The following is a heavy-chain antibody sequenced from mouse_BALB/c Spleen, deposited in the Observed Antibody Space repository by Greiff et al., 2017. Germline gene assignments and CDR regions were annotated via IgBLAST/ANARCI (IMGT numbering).Heavy chain of an antibody. D-gene: IGHD2-4*01. CDR3: ARDDYDEGFAY. Sequence: VKLVESGAELAKPGASVKMSCKASGYTFTSYWMHWVKQRPGQGLEWIGYINPSTGYTEYNQKFKDKATLTADKSSSTAYMQLSSLTSEDSAVYYCARDDYDEGFAYWGQGTLVTVSA. V-gene: IGHV1-7*01. CDR1: GYTFTSYW. CDR2: INPSTGYT. J-gene: IGHJ3*01.